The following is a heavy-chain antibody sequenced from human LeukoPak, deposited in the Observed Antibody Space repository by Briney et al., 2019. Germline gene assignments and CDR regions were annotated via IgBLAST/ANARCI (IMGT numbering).Heavy chain of an antibody. CDR2: IYYSGST. J-gene: IGHJ4*02. V-gene: IGHV4-59*08. CDR3: ARHDRNSGRYYDFDY. Sequence: SETLSLTCTVSGGSISNYYWSWIRQPPGKGLEWIGYIYYSGSTEYNPSLKSRVTISVDTSKNQFSLNLTSVTAADSAVYYCARHDRNSGRYYDFDYWGQGTLVTVSS. CDR1: GGSISNYY. D-gene: IGHD1-26*01.